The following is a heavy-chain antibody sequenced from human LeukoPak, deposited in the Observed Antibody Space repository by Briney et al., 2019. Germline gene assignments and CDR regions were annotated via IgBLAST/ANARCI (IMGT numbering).Heavy chain of an antibody. J-gene: IGHJ4*02. V-gene: IGHV3-30*18. CDR3: AKVFRPTPAVAVAGYFDY. CDR2: ISYDGSNK. D-gene: IGHD6-19*01. Sequence: PGGSLRLSCAASGFTFSSYGMHWVRQAPGKGLEWVAVISYDGSNKYYADSVKGRFTISRDNSKNTLYLQMNSLRAEDTAVYYCAKVFRPTPAVAVAGYFDYWGQGTLVTVSS. CDR1: GFTFSSYG.